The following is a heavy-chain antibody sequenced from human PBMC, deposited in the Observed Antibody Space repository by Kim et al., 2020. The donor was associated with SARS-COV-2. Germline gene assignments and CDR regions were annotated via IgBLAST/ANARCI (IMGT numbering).Heavy chain of an antibody. Sequence: SETLSLTCAVYGGSFSGYYWSWIRQPPGKGLEWIGEINHSGSTNYNPSLKRRVTISEDTSKNQFSLKLSSVTAADTAVYYCARGAHGNPTGYWGQGTLVTVSS. V-gene: IGHV4-34*01. CDR1: GGSFSGYY. CDR3: ARGAHGNPTGY. CDR2: INHSGST. D-gene: IGHD1-1*01. J-gene: IGHJ4*02.